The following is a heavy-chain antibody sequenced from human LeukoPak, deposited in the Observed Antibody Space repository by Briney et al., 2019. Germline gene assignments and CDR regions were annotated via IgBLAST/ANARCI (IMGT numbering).Heavy chain of an antibody. CDR3: ARRPNYYGSEDGMDV. D-gene: IGHD3-10*01. Sequence: GGSLRLSCAASGFTFSSYSMNWVRQAPGKGLEWVSYISSSSSTIYYADSVKGRFTISRDNAKNSLYLQMNSLRAEDTAVYYCARRPNYYGSEDGMDVWGQGTTVTVSS. CDR1: GFTFSSYS. V-gene: IGHV3-48*01. J-gene: IGHJ6*02. CDR2: ISSSSSTI.